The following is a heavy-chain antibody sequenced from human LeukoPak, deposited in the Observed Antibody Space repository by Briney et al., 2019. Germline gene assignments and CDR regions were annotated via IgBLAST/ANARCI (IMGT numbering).Heavy chain of an antibody. V-gene: IGHV3-48*01. CDR1: GFTFSTYW. D-gene: IGHD3-3*01. J-gene: IGHJ6*02. Sequence: GGSLRLSCAASGFTFSTYWMTWVRQAPGKGLEWVSYISSSSSTIYYADSVKGRFTISRDNAKNSLYLQMNSLRAEDTAVYYCARAQGEYYDFWSGYYAYGMDVWGQGTTVTVSS. CDR2: ISSSSSTI. CDR3: ARAQGEYYDFWSGYYAYGMDV.